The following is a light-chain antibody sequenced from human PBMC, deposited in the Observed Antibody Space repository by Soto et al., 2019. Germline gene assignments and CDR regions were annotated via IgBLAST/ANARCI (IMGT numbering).Light chain of an antibody. J-gene: IGKJ4*01. Sequence: EIVLTQSPATLSLSPGERATLSCRASQSVSSYLAWYQQKPGQAPRLLIYDASNRATGIPARFSGSGSGTDFPLTISSLEPEDFAVYYCQQRSNWPPLIFGGGTKVEI. V-gene: IGKV3-11*01. CDR1: QSVSSY. CDR2: DAS. CDR3: QQRSNWPPLI.